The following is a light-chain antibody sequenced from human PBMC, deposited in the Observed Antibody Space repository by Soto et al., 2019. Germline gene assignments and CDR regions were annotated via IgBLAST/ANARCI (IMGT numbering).Light chain of an antibody. CDR3: QQYGSSPSIT. CDR1: QSVSSSY. Sequence: EILLTQSPGTLSLSPGERATLSCRASQSVSSSYLAWYQQKPGQAPRLLIYGASSRATGIPDRFSGSGSGTDFTLTISRLEPEDFAVYYCQQYGSSPSITFGQGTLLEIK. V-gene: IGKV3-20*01. CDR2: GAS. J-gene: IGKJ5*01.